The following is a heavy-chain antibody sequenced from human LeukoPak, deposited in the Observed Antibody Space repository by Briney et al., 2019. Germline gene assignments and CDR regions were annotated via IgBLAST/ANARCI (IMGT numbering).Heavy chain of an antibody. Sequence: PSETLSLTCTVSGGSIRGSNYYWGWIRQPPGKGLEWIGSIYYTGPTYCNPSLKSRVTISTDTSKNQFSLKLTSVTAADTAVYYCAADGVRGPGYWGQGTLVTVSS. V-gene: IGHV4-39*01. CDR3: AADGVRGPGY. CDR1: GGSIRGSNYY. CDR2: IYYTGPT. D-gene: IGHD3-10*01. J-gene: IGHJ4*02.